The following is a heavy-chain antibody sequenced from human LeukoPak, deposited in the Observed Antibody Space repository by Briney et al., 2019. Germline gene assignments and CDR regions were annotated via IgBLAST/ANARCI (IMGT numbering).Heavy chain of an antibody. CDR1: GFTLSSYG. V-gene: IGHV3-33*01. J-gene: IGHJ6*02. CDR2: IWYDGSNK. Sequence: GGSLRLSCAASGFTLSSYGMHWVRQAPGKGLEWVAVIWYDGSNKYYADSVKGRFTISRDNSKNTLYLQMNSLRAEDTAVYYCARDLQAAEFYYYYGMDVWGQGTTVTVSS. CDR3: ARDLQAAEFYYYYGMDV. D-gene: IGHD3-10*01.